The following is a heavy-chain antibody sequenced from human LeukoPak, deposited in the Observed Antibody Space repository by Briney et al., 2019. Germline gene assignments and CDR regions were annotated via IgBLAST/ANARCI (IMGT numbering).Heavy chain of an antibody. D-gene: IGHD3-22*01. Sequence: SGGSLRLSCAASGFTVSSNYMSWVRQAPGKGLEWVSVIYSGGSTYYADSVRGRFTISRDNSKNTLYLQMNSLRAEDTAVYYCAMEFYDSSSYYPDGWGQGTLVTVSS. V-gene: IGHV3-53*01. J-gene: IGHJ4*02. CDR3: AMEFYDSSSYYPDG. CDR1: GFTVSSNY. CDR2: IYSGGST.